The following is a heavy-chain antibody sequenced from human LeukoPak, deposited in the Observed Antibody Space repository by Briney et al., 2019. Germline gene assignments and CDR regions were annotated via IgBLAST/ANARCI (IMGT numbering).Heavy chain of an antibody. Sequence: ASVKVSCKASGYTFTSYGISWVRQTPGQGLEWMGWISAYNGNTNYAQKLQGRVTMTTDTSTSTAYMELRSLRSDDTAVYYCARGITVEMATSYVFDYWGQGTLVTVSS. CDR1: GYTFTSYG. CDR2: ISAYNGNT. V-gene: IGHV1-18*01. CDR3: ARGITVEMATSYVFDY. J-gene: IGHJ4*02. D-gene: IGHD5-24*01.